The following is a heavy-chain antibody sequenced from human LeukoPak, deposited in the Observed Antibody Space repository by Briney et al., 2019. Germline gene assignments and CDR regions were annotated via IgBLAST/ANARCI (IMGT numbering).Heavy chain of an antibody. J-gene: IGHJ6*02. Sequence: PSETLSLTCTVSGGSISSGGYYWSWIRQHPGKGLEWIGYIYYSGSTYYNPSLKSRVTISVDTSKNQFSLKLSSVTAADTAVYYCARTGFDYTQTSYYYYGMDVWGQGTTVTVSS. V-gene: IGHV4-31*03. CDR3: ARTGFDYTQTSYYYYGMDV. D-gene: IGHD4-11*01. CDR2: IYYSGST. CDR1: GGSISSGGYY.